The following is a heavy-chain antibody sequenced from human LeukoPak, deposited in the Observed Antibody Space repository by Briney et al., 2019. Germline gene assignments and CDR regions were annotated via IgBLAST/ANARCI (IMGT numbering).Heavy chain of an antibody. CDR3: ASRYCRGGSCYSGLFDP. V-gene: IGHV3-74*01. Sequence: GGSLRLSCAASGFTFGSYWMHWVRQAPGKELVWVSHINTDGSSTNYADSVKGRFTISRDNAKNTLYLQMNSLRAEDTAVYYCASRYCRGGSCYSGLFDPWGQGTLVTVSS. D-gene: IGHD2-15*01. CDR1: GFTFGSYW. CDR2: INTDGSST. J-gene: IGHJ5*02.